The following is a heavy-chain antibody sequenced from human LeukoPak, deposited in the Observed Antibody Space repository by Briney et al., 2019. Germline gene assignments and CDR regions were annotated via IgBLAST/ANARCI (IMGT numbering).Heavy chain of an antibody. D-gene: IGHD6-13*01. J-gene: IGHJ4*02. CDR3: ARLSTLAAAARDY. CDR2: INPNSGGR. V-gene: IGHV1-2*02. Sequence: ASVKVSCKASGYTFTDYYMHWVRQPPGQGLEWMGWINPNSGGRNYAQKFQGRVTMTRDTSISTAYMELSRLRSDDTAVYYCARLSTLAAAARDYWGQGTLVTVSS. CDR1: GYTFTDYY.